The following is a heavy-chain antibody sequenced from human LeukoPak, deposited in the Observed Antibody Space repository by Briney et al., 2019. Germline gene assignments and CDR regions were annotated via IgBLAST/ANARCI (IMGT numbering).Heavy chain of an antibody. CDR2: ISGSGGST. J-gene: IGHJ6*03. D-gene: IGHD3-3*01. CDR3: AKDIEAIFGVVIPYYMDV. CDR1: GFTFSSYA. Sequence: PGGSLRLSCAASGFTFSSYAMSWVRQAPGKGLEWVSAISGSGGSTYYADSVKGRFTISRDNSKNTLYLQMNSLRAEDTAVYYCAKDIEAIFGVVIPYYMDVWGKGTTVTVSS. V-gene: IGHV3-23*01.